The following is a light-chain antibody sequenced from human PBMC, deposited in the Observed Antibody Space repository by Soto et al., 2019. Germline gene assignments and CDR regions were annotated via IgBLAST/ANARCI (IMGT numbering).Light chain of an antibody. CDR2: EVS. CDR1: SSDIGAYNY. CDR3: NSYTMRNTLV. J-gene: IGLJ3*02. Sequence: QSALTQPASVSASPGQSITISCTGTSSDIGAYNYVSWYQQHPGKAPKLMIYEVSNRPSGVSNRFSGSKSGNTASLTISGLQAEDEADYYCNSYTMRNTLVFGGGTNLTVL. V-gene: IGLV2-14*01.